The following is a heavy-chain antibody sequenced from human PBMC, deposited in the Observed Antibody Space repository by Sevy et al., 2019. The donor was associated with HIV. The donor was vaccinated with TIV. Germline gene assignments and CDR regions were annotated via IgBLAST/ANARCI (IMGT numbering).Heavy chain of an antibody. V-gene: IGHV1-69*13. CDR1: GGTFSSYA. CDR2: ITPIFGTA. CDR3: ARAGFPGGNSGLHPHSRP. J-gene: IGHJ5*02. D-gene: IGHD2-21*02. Sequence: ASVKVSCKASGGTFSSYAISWVRQAPGQGLEWMGRITPIFGTANYAQKFQGRVTITADESTSTAYMELSSLRSEDTAVYYCARAGFPGGNSGLHPHSRPWGQGTLVTVSS.